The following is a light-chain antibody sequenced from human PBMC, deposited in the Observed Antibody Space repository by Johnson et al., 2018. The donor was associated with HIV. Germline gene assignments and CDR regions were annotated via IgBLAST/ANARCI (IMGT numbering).Light chain of an antibody. CDR2: DNN. V-gene: IGLV1-51*01. J-gene: IGLJ1*01. CDR1: SSNIGNNY. CDR3: GTWDSSLSARV. Sequence: QSVLTQPPSVSAAPGQKVTISCSGSSSNIGNNYVSWYQQLPGTAPKLLIYDNNKRPSGIPDRFSGSKSGTSATLGITGLQTGDEADYYCGTWDSSLSARVFGTGTTVTVL.